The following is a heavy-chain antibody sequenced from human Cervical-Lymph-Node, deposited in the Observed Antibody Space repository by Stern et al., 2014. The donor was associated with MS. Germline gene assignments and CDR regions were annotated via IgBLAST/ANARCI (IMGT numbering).Heavy chain of an antibody. D-gene: IGHD4-17*01. CDR1: GYSFRSYG. J-gene: IGHJ4*02. CDR3: AREAGGGFGDYLRY. CDR2: MPAYNSVR. V-gene: IGHV1-18*01. Sequence: VQLVESGAEVKKPGASVKVSCKASGYSFRSYGITWVRQAPGQGLEWVGCMPAYNSVRQYAPQFQGRVSMTRDTSTIIAYMELTSLRSDDTAVYYCAREAGGGFGDYLRYWGQGILVTVSS.